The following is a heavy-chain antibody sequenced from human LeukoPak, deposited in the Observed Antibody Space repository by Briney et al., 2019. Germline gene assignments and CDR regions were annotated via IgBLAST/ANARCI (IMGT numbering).Heavy chain of an antibody. CDR1: GFTFSNYA. CDR2: TSGSGGRT. D-gene: IGHD6-19*01. CDR3: AKDQGSSGSYLDAFDI. V-gene: IGHV3-23*01. Sequence: GGSLRLSCAASGFTFSNYAMTWVRQAPGKGLEWVSGTSGSGGRTYYADSVKGRFTISRDNFKNTLNLQMNSLRAEDTALYYCAKDQGSSGSYLDAFDIWGQGTIVTVSS. J-gene: IGHJ3*02.